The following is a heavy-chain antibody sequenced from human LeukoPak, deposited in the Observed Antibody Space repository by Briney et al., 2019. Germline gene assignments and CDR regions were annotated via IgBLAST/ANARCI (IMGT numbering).Heavy chain of an antibody. D-gene: IGHD5-18*01. CDR2: ISWNSGSI. J-gene: IGHJ4*02. Sequence: GRSLRLSCAASGFTFDDYAMHWVRQAPGKGLEWVSGISWNSGSIGYADSVKGRFTISRDNAKNSLYLQMNSLRAEDMALYYCAKGGDVDTAMVRYYFDYWGQGTLVTVSS. CDR3: AKGGDVDTAMVRYYFDY. V-gene: IGHV3-9*03. CDR1: GFTFDDYA.